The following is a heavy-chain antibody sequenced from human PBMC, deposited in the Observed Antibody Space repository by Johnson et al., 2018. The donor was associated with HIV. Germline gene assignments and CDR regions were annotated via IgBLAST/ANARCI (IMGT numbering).Heavy chain of an antibody. CDR1: GFTVSSNY. CDR3: ARAPPYYGGYSVSDAFDI. D-gene: IGHD3-22*01. V-gene: IGHV3-66*02. Sequence: MQLVESGGGLVQPGGSLRLSCAASGFTVSSNYMSWVRQAPGKGLEWVSVIYSGGSTYYADAVKGRFTISRDNSKNTLYLQMNSLRPEDTAVYYCARAPPYYGGYSVSDAFDIWGQGTMVTVSS. J-gene: IGHJ3*02. CDR2: IYSGGST.